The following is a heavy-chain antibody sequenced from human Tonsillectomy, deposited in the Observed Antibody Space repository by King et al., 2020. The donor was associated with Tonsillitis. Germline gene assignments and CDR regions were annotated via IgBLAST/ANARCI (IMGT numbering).Heavy chain of an antibody. J-gene: IGHJ4*02. CDR3: ARVYGGSAFDY. D-gene: IGHD2-2*02. Sequence: QLQESGPGLVKPSETLSLTCTVSGASISSYYWSWIRQPAGKGLELIGRIHTSGSTNYNPSLKSRVTMSLDTSKSQFSLKLASVTAADTAMYYCARVYGGSAFDYWGQGTLATVSS. V-gene: IGHV4-4*07. CDR2: IHTSGST. CDR1: GASISSYY.